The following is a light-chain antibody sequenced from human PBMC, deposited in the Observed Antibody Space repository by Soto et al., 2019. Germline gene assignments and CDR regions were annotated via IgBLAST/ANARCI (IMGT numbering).Light chain of an antibody. CDR3: SSYTSSSTLNFV. V-gene: IGLV2-14*01. J-gene: IGLJ1*01. Sequence: QSALTQPASVSGSPGQSITISCTGTSSDVGGYNYVSWYQQYPGKAPRVMIYEVSNRPSGVSNRFSGSKSGNTASLTISGLQAEDEADYYCSSYTSSSTLNFVFGTGIKVTVL. CDR2: EVS. CDR1: SSDVGGYNY.